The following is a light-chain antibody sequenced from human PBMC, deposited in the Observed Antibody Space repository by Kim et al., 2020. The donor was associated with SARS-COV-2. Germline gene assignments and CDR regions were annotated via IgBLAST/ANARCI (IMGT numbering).Light chain of an antibody. Sequence: SSELTQDPAVSVALGQTVRITCPRDSLRSYYASWYQQKPGQAPVLVIYGKNNRPSGIPDRFSGSSSGNTASLTITGAQAEDEADYYCNSRDSSGNHLGVFG. J-gene: IGLJ1*01. CDR1: SLRSYY. CDR2: GKN. CDR3: NSRDSSGNHLGV. V-gene: IGLV3-19*01.